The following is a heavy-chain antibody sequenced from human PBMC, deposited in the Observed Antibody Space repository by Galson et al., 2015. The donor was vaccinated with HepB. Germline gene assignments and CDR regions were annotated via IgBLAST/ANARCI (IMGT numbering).Heavy chain of an antibody. V-gene: IGHV4-34*01. CDR1: GGSFTDYY. CDR3: ARRGYNWNDKKLDY. J-gene: IGHJ4*02. Sequence: LSLTCAVNGGSFTDYYWSWIRQPPGKGLEWIGEINHSGSTNYNWSLKSRVTLSVDTSKKQVYLKMTSVTAADTAVYYCARRGYNWNDKKLDYWGQGILVTVSS. CDR2: INHSGST. D-gene: IGHD1-1*01.